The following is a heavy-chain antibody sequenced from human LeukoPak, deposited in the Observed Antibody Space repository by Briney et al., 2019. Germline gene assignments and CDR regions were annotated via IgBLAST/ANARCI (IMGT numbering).Heavy chain of an antibody. J-gene: IGHJ4*02. CDR2: INHSGST. CDR3: ARRGGLRGDN. Sequence: SETLSLTCAVYGGSFSGYYWSWIRQPPGKGLEWIGEINHSGSTNYNPSLKRRVTISVDTSKNQFSLRVYSVTAADTAVYYCARRGGLRGDNWGQGTLVTVSS. V-gene: IGHV4-34*01. D-gene: IGHD2-15*01. CDR1: GGSFSGYY.